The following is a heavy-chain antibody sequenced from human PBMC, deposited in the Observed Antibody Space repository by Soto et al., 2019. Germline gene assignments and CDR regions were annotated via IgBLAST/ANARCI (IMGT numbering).Heavy chain of an antibody. CDR3: ARGDRGGFDL. CDR1: GFTCDYYW. V-gene: IGHV3-74*01. CDR2: VHSGGTTT. Sequence: GGPLRLSCAAVGFTCDYYWMHWVRQAPGKGLVWVSRVHSGGTTTTYADSVKGRFTISRDNARNTVSLQMSSLRAEDTAIYYCARGDRGGFDLWGHGTMVTVSS. D-gene: IGHD3-10*01. J-gene: IGHJ3*01.